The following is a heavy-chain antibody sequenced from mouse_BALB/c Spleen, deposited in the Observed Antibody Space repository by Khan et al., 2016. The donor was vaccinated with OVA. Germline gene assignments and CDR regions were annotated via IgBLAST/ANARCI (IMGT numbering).Heavy chain of an antibody. V-gene: IGHV2-9-2*01. Sequence: VELVESGPGLVAPSQSLSITCTASGFSLITYDISWIRQPPGKGLEWLGVIWTGGGTNYISVFMSRLNISQDNSKSQVFLKMNRLQTDDTATYCGVRGKDHSYYFDYWGQSTTLTVSS. CDR2: IWTGGGT. CDR1: GFSLITYD. CDR3: VRGKDHSYYFDY. J-gene: IGHJ2*01.